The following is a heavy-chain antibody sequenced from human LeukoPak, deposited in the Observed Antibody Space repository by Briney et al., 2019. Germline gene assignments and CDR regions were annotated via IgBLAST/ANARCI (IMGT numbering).Heavy chain of an antibody. CDR3: TTRRQDGW. CDR1: GFTFSDAW. V-gene: IGHV3-15*01. Sequence: PGGSLRLSRVGSGFTFSDAWISWVRQAPGKWLEWVDRIKSKSDGGTIDYAAPVKGRFTISRDDSRNTLYLQMNSLKTEDTAVYYCTTRRQDGWWGKGTLVTVS. CDR2: IKSKSDGGTI. D-gene: IGHD2-15*01. J-gene: IGHJ4*02.